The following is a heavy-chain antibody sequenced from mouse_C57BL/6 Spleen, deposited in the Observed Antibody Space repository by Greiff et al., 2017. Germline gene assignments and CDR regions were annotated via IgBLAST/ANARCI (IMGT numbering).Heavy chain of an antibody. D-gene: IGHD2-4*01. CDR3: TSRIYYDYDGY. CDR1: GYTFTDYE. Sequence: VQLLQSGAELVRPGASVTLSCKASGYTFTDYEMHWVKQTPVHGLEWIGAIDPETGGTAYNQKFKGKAILTADKSSSTAYMELRSLTSEDSAVYYCTSRIYYDYDGYWGQGTTLTVSS. J-gene: IGHJ2*01. CDR2: IDPETGGT. V-gene: IGHV1-15*01.